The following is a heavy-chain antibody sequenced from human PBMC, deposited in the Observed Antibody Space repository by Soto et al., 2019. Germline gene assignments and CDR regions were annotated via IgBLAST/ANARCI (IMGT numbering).Heavy chain of an antibody. CDR2: IYYSGST. D-gene: IGHD3-9*01. V-gene: IGHV4-59*01. CDR1: GGSISSYY. J-gene: IGHJ3*02. Sequence: SGTLSLSCTVSGGSISSYYWSWIRQPPGKGLEWIGYIYYSGSTNYNPSLKSRVTISVDTSKNQFSLKLSSVTAADTAVYYCARALILTGYYIHDAFDIWGQGTMLTVSS. CDR3: ARALILTGYYIHDAFDI.